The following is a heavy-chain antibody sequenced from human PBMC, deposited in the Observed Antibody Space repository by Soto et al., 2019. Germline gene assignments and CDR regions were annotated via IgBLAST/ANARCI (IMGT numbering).Heavy chain of an antibody. CDR2: IYYSGST. J-gene: IGHJ5*02. CDR3: ARGIRVVRFLEWFVWFDP. V-gene: IGHV4-31*03. CDR1: GGSISSGGYY. Sequence: QVQLQESGPGLVKPSQTLSLTCTVSGGSISSGGYYWSWIRQHPGKGLEWIGYIYYSGSTYYNPSLNSRVTISVDTFKNQFSLKLSSVTAADTAVYYCARGIRVVRFLEWFVWFDPWGQGTMVTVSS. D-gene: IGHD3-3*01.